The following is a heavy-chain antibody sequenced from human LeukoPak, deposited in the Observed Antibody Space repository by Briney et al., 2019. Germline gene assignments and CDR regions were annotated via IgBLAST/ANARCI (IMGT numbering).Heavy chain of an antibody. CDR1: GFTFDDYS. CDR3: ARERDASDAFDI. D-gene: IGHD5-24*01. J-gene: IGHJ3*02. V-gene: IGHV3-21*01. Sequence: GGSLRLSCAASGFTFDDYSMNWVRQAPGKGLEWVSSISSSSSYIYYADSVKGRFTISRDNAKNSLYLQMNSLRAEDTAVYYCARERDASDAFDIWGQGTMVTVSS. CDR2: ISSSSSYI.